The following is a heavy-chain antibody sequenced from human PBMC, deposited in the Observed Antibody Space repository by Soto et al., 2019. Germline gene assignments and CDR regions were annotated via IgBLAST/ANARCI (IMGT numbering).Heavy chain of an antibody. CDR1: GGSFSGYY. D-gene: IGHD5-12*01. Sequence: PSETLSLTCAVYGGSFSGYYWRWIRQPPGKGLEWIGEINHSGSTNYNPSLKSRVTISVDTSKNQFSLKLSSVTAADTAVYYCVRHGYSGYDWEHNWFDPWGQGTLVTVSS. CDR2: INHSGST. J-gene: IGHJ5*02. CDR3: VRHGYSGYDWEHNWFDP. V-gene: IGHV4-34*01.